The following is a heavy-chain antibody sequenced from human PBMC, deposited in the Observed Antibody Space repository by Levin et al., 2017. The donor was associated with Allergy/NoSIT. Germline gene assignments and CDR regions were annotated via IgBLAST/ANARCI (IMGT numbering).Heavy chain of an antibody. CDR1: GFTFSSYG. V-gene: IGHV3-30*18. Sequence: GGSLRLSCAASGFTFSSYGMHWVRQAPGKGLEWVAVISYDGSNKYYADSVKGRFTISRDNSKNTLYLQMNSLRAEDTAVYYCAKGSREENYFDYWGQGTLVTVSS. CDR3: AKGSREENYFDY. D-gene: IGHD6-13*01. J-gene: IGHJ4*02. CDR2: ISYDGSNK.